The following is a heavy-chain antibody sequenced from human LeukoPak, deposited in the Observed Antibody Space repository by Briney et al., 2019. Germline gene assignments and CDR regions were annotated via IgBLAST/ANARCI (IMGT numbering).Heavy chain of an antibody. Sequence: PSETLSLTCTVSGGSIISSSSGSYYWGWIRQSPGKGPEWVGCIYYSGTTYYSPSLKSRVTISVDTSKNQFSLKLSSVTAADTAVYYCARRIAARPYYYMDVWGKGTTVTVSS. CDR2: IYYSGTT. J-gene: IGHJ6*03. CDR1: GGSIISSSSGSYY. D-gene: IGHD6-6*01. CDR3: ARRIAARPYYYMDV. V-gene: IGHV4-39*07.